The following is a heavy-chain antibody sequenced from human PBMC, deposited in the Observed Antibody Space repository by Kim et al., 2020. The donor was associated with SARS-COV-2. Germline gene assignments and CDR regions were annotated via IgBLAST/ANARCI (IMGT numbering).Heavy chain of an antibody. Sequence: GGSLRLSCAASRFTFSSYWMHWVRQAPGKGLEWVSRINSDGSSTSYADSVKGRFTISRDNAKNTLYLQMNSLRAEDTAVYYCARGVGGYSGSYYAPFDYWGQGTLVTVSS. J-gene: IGHJ4*02. D-gene: IGHD1-26*01. CDR1: RFTFSSYW. CDR2: INSDGSST. V-gene: IGHV3-74*01. CDR3: ARGVGGYSGSYYAPFDY.